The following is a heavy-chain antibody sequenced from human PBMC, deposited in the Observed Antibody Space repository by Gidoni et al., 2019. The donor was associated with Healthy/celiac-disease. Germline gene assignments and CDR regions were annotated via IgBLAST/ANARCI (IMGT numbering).Heavy chain of an antibody. CDR3: ARRKVAVPVDI. CDR2: IYYSGST. D-gene: IGHD5-12*01. V-gene: IGHV4-39*01. J-gene: IGHJ3*02. Sequence: QLQLQESGPGLVKPSETLSLTCTVSGGSISSSSYYWGWIRQPPGKGLGWIGSIYYSGSTYYNPSLKSRVTISVDTSKNQFSLKLSSVTAADTAVYYCARRKVAVPVDIWGQGTMVTVSS. CDR1: GGSISSSSYY.